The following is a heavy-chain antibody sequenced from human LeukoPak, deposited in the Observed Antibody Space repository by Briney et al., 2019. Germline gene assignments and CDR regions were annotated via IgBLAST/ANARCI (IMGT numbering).Heavy chain of an antibody. CDR2: IYYSGST. Sequence: PSETLSLTCTVSGYSISSGSYYWGWIRQPPGKGLEWIGSIYYSGSTYYNPSLKSRVTISVDTSKNQFSLKLSSVTAADTAVYYCARGYYDSSGPTLYYYYYYMDVWGKGTTVTISS. CDR3: ARGYYDSSGPTLYYYYYYMDV. D-gene: IGHD3-22*01. CDR1: GYSISSGSYY. J-gene: IGHJ6*03. V-gene: IGHV4-39*01.